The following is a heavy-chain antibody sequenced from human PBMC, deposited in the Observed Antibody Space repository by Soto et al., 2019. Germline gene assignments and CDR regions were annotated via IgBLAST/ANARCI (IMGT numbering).Heavy chain of an antibody. V-gene: IGHV3-21*06. CDR3: ARDAAVPGETDRFDY. J-gene: IGHJ4*02. CDR1: GLTFSRYG. Sequence: GGSLRLSCAASGLTFSRYGMNWLRQAPGKGLEWVASISSTTSYVYYADSVKGRFSTSRDNAKNILYLEMYGLRTEDTAVYYCARDAAVPGETDRFDYWGQGTLVTVSS. D-gene: IGHD6-19*01. CDR2: ISSTTSYV.